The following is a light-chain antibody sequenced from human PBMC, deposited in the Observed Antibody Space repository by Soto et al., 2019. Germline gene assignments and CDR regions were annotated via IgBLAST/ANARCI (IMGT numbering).Light chain of an antibody. CDR2: EVT. J-gene: IGLJ3*02. V-gene: IGLV2-8*01. CDR3: FSYAGTYTLV. Sequence: QSALTQPPSASGSPGQSVTISCTGTSSDVGGYNFVSWYQQHPGKAPKLIIYEVTKRPSGVPDRFSGSKSGNTASLTVSGLQAEDEADYYCFSYAGTYTLVFGGGTKVTVL. CDR1: SSDVGGYNF.